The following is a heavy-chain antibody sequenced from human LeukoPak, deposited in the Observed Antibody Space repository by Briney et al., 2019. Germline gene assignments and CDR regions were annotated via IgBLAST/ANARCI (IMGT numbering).Heavy chain of an antibody. D-gene: IGHD6-13*01. J-gene: IGHJ4*02. CDR1: AFTFSKCA. CDR2: ISAGAGNT. Sequence: GGSLRLSCAPSAFTFSKCAMTWVRQAPGKGLEWVSSISAGAGNTYYADSVKGRFTISRDNSKNTLYLQMNSLRAEDTAVYYCARENSRSTWYIDYWGQGTLVTVSS. V-gene: IGHV3-23*01. CDR3: ARENSRSTWYIDY.